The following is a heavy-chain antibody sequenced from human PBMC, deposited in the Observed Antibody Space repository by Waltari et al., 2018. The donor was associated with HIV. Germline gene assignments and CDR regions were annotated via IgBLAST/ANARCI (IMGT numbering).Heavy chain of an antibody. Sequence: QVQLVQSGAEVKKPGASVKVSCKASGYTFRSHDIKWVRQATGQGPEWMGWVNPNSGDTGYAQKFEGRVSMSRNTSISTSYMEMSSLGSEDTAVYYCARGIEVAGTEFQHWGQGTLVTVSS. CDR3: ARGIEVAGTEFQH. CDR1: GYTFRSHD. CDR2: VNPNSGDT. V-gene: IGHV1-8*01. J-gene: IGHJ1*01. D-gene: IGHD6-19*01.